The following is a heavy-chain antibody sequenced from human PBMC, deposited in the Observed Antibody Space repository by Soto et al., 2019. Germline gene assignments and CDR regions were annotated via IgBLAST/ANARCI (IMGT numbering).Heavy chain of an antibody. Sequence: PAETLSLTCTVSGGSTGSDNYLILIREPPGKGLEWIGHIYYSGNTDYNPSLKSRLAISIDTSKNQFSLKLSSVTAADTAVYFCAREGGESSDGLYYFDSWGQGSLVTVSS. CDR1: GGSTGSDNY. CDR2: IYYSGNT. V-gene: IGHV4-30-4*01. CDR3: AREGGESSDGLYYFDS. D-gene: IGHD3-16*01. J-gene: IGHJ4*02.